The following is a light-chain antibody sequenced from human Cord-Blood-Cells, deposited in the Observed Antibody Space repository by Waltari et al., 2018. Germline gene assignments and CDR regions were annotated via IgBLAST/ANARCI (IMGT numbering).Light chain of an antibody. CDR3: QQYNSYSLT. Sequence: DIQMTQSPSTLSASVGDRVTITCRASQSISSWLAWYQQRPEKAPKLLIYKASSLESRVPSRVSGSGTGTGSTITFSSLQSDDYATYFGQQYNSYSLTFGGGTKVEIK. CDR2: KAS. CDR1: QSISSW. J-gene: IGKJ4*02. V-gene: IGKV1-5*03.